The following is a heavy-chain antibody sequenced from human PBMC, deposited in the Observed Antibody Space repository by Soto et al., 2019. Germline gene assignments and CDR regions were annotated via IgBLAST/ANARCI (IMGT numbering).Heavy chain of an antibody. Sequence: QVQLVQSGAEVKKPGSSVKVSCKASGGTFSSYTISWVRQAPGQGLEWMGRIIPILGIANYAQKFQGRVTITADKSTSTAYMELSSLRSEDTAVYYCVSRVYGPYYYMDVWGKGTTVTVSS. CDR3: VSRVYGPYYYMDV. CDR2: IIPILGIA. J-gene: IGHJ6*03. D-gene: IGHD2-8*01. CDR1: GGTFSSYT. V-gene: IGHV1-69*02.